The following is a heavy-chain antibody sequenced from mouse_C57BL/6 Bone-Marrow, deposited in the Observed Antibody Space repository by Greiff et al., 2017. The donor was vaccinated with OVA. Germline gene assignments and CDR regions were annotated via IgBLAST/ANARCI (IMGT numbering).Heavy chain of an antibody. CDR3: AREIYYDYLYYAMDY. V-gene: IGHV1-53*01. CDR1: GYTFTSYW. J-gene: IGHJ4*01. Sequence: VQLQQPGTELVKPGASVKLSCKASGYTFTSYWMHWVKQRPGQGLEWIGNINPSNGGTNYNEKFKSKATLTVDKSSSTAYMQLSSLTSEDSAVYYCAREIYYDYLYYAMDYWGQGTSVTVSS. D-gene: IGHD2-4*01. CDR2: INPSNGGT.